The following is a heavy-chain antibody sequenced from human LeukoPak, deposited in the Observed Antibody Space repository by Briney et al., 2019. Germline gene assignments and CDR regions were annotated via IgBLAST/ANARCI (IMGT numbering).Heavy chain of an antibody. CDR2: SSAYNGNT. D-gene: IGHD2-2*01. J-gene: IGHJ3*02. CDR1: GYTFTSYG. CDR3: ARGKLGYCSSTSCYRPGDAFDI. Sequence: GASVNVSCKASGYTFTSYGISWVRQAPGQGLKWMGWSSAYNGNTNYAQKLQGRVTMTTDTSTSTAYMELRSLRSDDTAVYYCARGKLGYCSSTSCYRPGDAFDIWGQGTMVTVSS. V-gene: IGHV1-18*01.